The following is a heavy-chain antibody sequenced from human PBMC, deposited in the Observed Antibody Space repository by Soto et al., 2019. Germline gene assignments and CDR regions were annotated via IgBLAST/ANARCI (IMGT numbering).Heavy chain of an antibody. J-gene: IGHJ3*02. Sequence: QAQVQESGPVLVKPLEPLSLTCSVSGDSVTNTFWRWIRQPPGKGLAWIGYIFRRGTAETADYNPSLKSRVTMALDTSKTQVSLQLSSVTAADTAVYYCARDLRGTSAFDIWGQGALVTVSS. CDR1: GDSVTNTF. CDR3: ARDLRGTSAFDI. CDR2: IFRRGTAETA. V-gene: IGHV4-59*02.